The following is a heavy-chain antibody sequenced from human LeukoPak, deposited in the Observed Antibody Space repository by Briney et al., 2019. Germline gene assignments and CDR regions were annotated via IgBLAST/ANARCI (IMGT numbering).Heavy chain of an antibody. Sequence: GGSLRLSCAASGFTFSSYWMSWVRQAPGEGLEWVARTNQDGSEKHYVDSLKGRFSISRDNAKNSLYLQMNSLRAEDTAVYYCARLNNYFDSWGQGTLVTVSS. D-gene: IGHD1/OR15-1a*01. CDR2: TNQDGSEK. V-gene: IGHV3-7*01. CDR3: ARLNNYFDS. J-gene: IGHJ4*02. CDR1: GFTFSSYW.